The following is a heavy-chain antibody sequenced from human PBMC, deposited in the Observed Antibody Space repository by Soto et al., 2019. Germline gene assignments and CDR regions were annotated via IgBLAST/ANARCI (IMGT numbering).Heavy chain of an antibody. CDR1: GYTFTSYG. V-gene: IGHV1-18*01. J-gene: IGHJ3*02. CDR3: AGGEELVVRHDAYDS. D-gene: IGHD2-15*01. Sequence: GASVKVSCKASGYTFTSYGISWVRQAPGQGLEWMGWISAYNGNTNYAQKLQGRVTMTTDTSTSTAYMELRSLRSDDTAVYYCAGGEELVVRHDAYDSRGQGTMVTVSS. CDR2: ISAYNGNT.